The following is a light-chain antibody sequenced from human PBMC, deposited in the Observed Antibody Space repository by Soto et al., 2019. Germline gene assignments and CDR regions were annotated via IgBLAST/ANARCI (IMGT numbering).Light chain of an antibody. CDR1: QSISAGY. V-gene: IGKV3-20*01. CDR3: QKYGSSWT. Sequence: LVLTQSPGTLSLSPGERATLSCRASQSISAGYLAWYQQRPGQGPRLLIYAASNRATGIPDRVSGSGSGTDFTLTISRLEAEDFAVYYCQKYGSSWTFGQGTKVEIK. J-gene: IGKJ1*01. CDR2: AAS.